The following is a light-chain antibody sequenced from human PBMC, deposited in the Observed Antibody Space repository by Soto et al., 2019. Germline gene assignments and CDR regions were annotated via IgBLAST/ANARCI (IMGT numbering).Light chain of an antibody. Sequence: EIVLTQSPATLSLSPGERATLSCRASQTVSSSLAWYQQKPGQAPRLLIYEASNRATGIPARFSGSGSGAEFTLTISSLQSEDFAVYYCQQYNNWPPWTFGQGTKVEIK. V-gene: IGKV3-11*01. CDR3: QQYNNWPPWT. CDR2: EAS. J-gene: IGKJ1*01. CDR1: QTVSSS.